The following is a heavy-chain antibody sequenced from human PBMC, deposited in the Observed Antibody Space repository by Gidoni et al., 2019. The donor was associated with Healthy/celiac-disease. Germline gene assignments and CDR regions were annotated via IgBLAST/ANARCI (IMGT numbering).Heavy chain of an antibody. CDR1: GGSISSSSYY. CDR2: IYYSGST. J-gene: IGHJ4*02. D-gene: IGHD6-19*01. V-gene: IGHV4-39*01. Sequence: QLQLQESGPGLVKPSETLSLTCTVSGGSISSSSYYWGWIRQPPGKGLEWIGSIYYSGSTYYNPSLKSRVTISVDTSKNQFSLKLSSVTAADTAVYYCARQSSGWYAWYWGQGTLVTVSS. CDR3: ARQSSGWYAWY.